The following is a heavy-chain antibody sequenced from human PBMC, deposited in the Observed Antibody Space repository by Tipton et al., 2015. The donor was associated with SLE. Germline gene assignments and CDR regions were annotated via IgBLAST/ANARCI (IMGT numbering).Heavy chain of an antibody. CDR1: GFTFSIYA. J-gene: IGHJ4*02. CDR2: ISYDGSNK. V-gene: IGHV3-30*04. D-gene: IGHD4-17*01. Sequence: SLRLSCAASGFTFSIYAMHWVRQTPGKGLEWVAVISYDGSNKYYADSVKGRFTISRDNSKNTLYLQMNSLRAEDTAVYYCASLDYGDYFYYFDYWGQGTLVTVSS. CDR3: ASLDYGDYFYYFDY.